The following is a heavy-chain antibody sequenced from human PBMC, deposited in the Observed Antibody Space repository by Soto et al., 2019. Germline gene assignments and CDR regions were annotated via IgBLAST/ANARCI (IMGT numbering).Heavy chain of an antibody. J-gene: IGHJ4*02. CDR3: ATTGSSRPTSDY. CDR1: GGSISSSSYY. D-gene: IGHD6-13*01. V-gene: IGHV4-39*01. Sequence: SETLSLTCTVSGGSISSSSYYWGWIRQPPGKGLEWIGSIYYSGSTYHNPSLKSRVTISVDTSKNQFSLKLSSVTAADTAVYYCATTGSSRPTSDYWGQGTLVTVSS. CDR2: IYYSGST.